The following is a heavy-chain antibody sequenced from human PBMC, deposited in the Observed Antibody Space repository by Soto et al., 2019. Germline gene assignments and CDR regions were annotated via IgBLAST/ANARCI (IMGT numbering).Heavy chain of an antibody. V-gene: IGHV3-23*01. J-gene: IGHJ6*03. CDR1: GFTFSSYA. D-gene: IGHD2-8*01. CDR3: AKVMGGMLPRDYYMDV. CDR2: ISGSGGST. Sequence: GGSLRLSCAASGFTFSSYAMSWVRQAPGKGLEWVSAISGSGGSTYYADSVKGRFTISRDNSKNTLYLQMNSLRAEDTAVYYCAKVMGGMLPRDYYMDVWGKGTTVTVSS.